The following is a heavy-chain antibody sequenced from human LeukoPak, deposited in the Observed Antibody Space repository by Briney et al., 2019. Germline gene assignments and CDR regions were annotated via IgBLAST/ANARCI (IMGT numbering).Heavy chain of an antibody. D-gene: IGHD2-2*02. Sequence: ASVKVSCKASGHTFTSYGIIWVRQAPGQGLEWMGWISAYNGNTNYAQMLQGRVTLTTDTSTSTAYMELRSLRSDDTALYYCARGSIYTYNDAFDIWGQGTVVTVSS. V-gene: IGHV1-18*01. CDR2: ISAYNGNT. CDR3: ARGSIYTYNDAFDI. J-gene: IGHJ3*02. CDR1: GHTFTSYG.